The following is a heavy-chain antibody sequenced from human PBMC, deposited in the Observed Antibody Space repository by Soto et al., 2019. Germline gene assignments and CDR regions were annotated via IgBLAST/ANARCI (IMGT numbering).Heavy chain of an antibody. D-gene: IGHD2-21*01. J-gene: IGHJ6*02. V-gene: IGHV3-30-3*01. CDR2: MSYDGSNK. CDR1: GFTFTIYA. CDR3: ARSGVAMSSPYFYGMDV. Sequence: QGQLVESGGGVVQPGRSLRLSCAASGFTFTIYAIHWVRQAPGKGLEWVAVMSYDGSNKYYADSVKGRFTISRDTSENTLHLQMNSLKTDDTDVYYCARSGVAMSSPYFYGMDVWGQGTTVTVSS.